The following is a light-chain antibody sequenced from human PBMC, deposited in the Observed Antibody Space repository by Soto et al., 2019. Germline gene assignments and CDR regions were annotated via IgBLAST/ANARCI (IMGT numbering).Light chain of an antibody. Sequence: EIVLTQSPDTVSLSPGERATLSCRASQSVGNSWLAWYQQKPGQAPRLLIYGAYRRAAGISDRFSGSGSGTYFTTTINRLEHEDFALYYCQQYGSSVTFGGGTKVEIK. CDR1: QSVGNSW. CDR2: GAY. CDR3: QQYGSSVT. J-gene: IGKJ4*01. V-gene: IGKV3-20*01.